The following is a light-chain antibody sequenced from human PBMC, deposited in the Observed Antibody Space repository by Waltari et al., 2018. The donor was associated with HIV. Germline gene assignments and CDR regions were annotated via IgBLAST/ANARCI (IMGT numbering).Light chain of an antibody. CDR2: SNC. V-gene: IGLV1-44*01. CDR1: SSNIGNNI. J-gene: IGLJ1*01. CDR3: GAWDDSLNGYV. Sequence: QSVLTQPPSASGTPGQRVTISCSGSSSNIGNNIVTWYQQLPGSAPRFLIYSNCQRPSVVHDRFSGAKSGTSASLAISWLQSEEEADYYCGAWDDSLNGYVFGTGTKVAVL.